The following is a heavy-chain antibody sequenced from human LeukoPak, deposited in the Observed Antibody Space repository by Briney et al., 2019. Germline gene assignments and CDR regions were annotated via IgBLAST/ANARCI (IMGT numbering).Heavy chain of an antibody. CDR3: AYRVSSGFDY. CDR1: GFSLTTGGVA. V-gene: IGHV2-5*01. D-gene: IGHD6-25*01. CDR2: IYGYDDK. Sequence: ESGPTLVKPTQTLTLTCTFSGFSLTTGGVAVGWIRQPPGKALEWLALIYGYDDKRYSPSLKSRLTISKNTSKNQVVLTMTNMDPVDTATYYCAYRVSSGFDYWGQGTLVTVSS. J-gene: IGHJ4*02.